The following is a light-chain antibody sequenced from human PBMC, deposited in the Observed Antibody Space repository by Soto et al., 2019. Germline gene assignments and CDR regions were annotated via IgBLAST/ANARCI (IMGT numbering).Light chain of an antibody. CDR1: QSISSS. CDR3: QQSFSTLGRT. CDR2: AAS. V-gene: IGKV1-39*01. Sequence: DIQMTQSPSSLSASVGDRVTITCRASQSISSSLNWYQQSPGKAPNLLIYAASSLQSGVPSRFSGSGSATELTLTISSLQPEDFATYYCQQSFSTLGRTFGQGTKVEIK. J-gene: IGKJ1*01.